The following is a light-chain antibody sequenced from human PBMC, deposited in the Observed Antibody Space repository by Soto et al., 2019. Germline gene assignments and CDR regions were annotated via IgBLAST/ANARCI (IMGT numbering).Light chain of an antibody. CDR1: SSDIGAYNY. CDR3: TSYTRSNTWV. J-gene: IGLJ3*02. Sequence: QSVLTQPASVSGSPGQSITISCTGTSSDIGAYNYVSWYQQHPGKAPKLMIYEVSNRPSGVSNRFSGSKSGNTASLTISGLQAEDEADYYCTSYTRSNTWVFGGGTQLTVL. V-gene: IGLV2-14*01. CDR2: EVS.